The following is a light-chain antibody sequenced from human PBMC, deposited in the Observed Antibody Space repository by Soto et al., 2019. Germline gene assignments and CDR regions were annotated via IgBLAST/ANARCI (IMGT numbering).Light chain of an antibody. CDR3: QQSYSTPPT. V-gene: IGKV1-39*01. Sequence: DIQMTQSPSSLSASVGDRVTITCRASQSISSFLNWYQQKPGKAPKLLIYAASSLQSGVPSRFSGSASGTDFPLTISSLQPEDFATYYCQQSYSTPPTFGQGTKVEIK. CDR2: AAS. CDR1: QSISSF. J-gene: IGKJ1*01.